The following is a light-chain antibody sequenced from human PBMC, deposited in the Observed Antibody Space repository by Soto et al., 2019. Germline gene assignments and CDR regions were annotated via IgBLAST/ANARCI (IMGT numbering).Light chain of an antibody. Sequence: IVLTRSPVSLSLSPGERATLSCRASESISRSLAWYQQRPGQAPRLLMYDASNRATGIPQRFSGSGSGTDFTLTISSLEPEDFAVYYCLQRSDWRTFGRGTKVDIK. CDR3: LQRSDWRT. CDR1: ESISRS. J-gene: IGKJ1*01. V-gene: IGKV3-11*01. CDR2: DAS.